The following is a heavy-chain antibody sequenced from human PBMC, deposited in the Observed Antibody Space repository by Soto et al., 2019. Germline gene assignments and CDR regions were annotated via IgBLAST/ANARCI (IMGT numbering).Heavy chain of an antibody. CDR3: ARWYGSGSYSPYYFDY. D-gene: IGHD3-10*01. V-gene: IGHV1-69*02. CDR2: IIPILGIA. J-gene: IGHJ4*02. CDR1: GGTFSSYT. Sequence: QVQLVQSGAEVKKPGSSVKVSCKASGGTFSSYTISWVRQAPGQGLEWMGRIIPILGIANYAQKFQGRVTITXAKHTXXAYMELSSLSSEDTAVYYCARWYGSGSYSPYYFDYWGQGTLVTVSS.